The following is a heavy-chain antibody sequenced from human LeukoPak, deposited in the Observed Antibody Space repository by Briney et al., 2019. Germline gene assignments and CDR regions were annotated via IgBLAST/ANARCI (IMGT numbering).Heavy chain of an antibody. V-gene: IGHV3-30*04. Sequence: GGSLRLSCAASGFTFSSYAMNWVRQAPGKGLEWVAVISYDGSNKYYADSVKGRFTISRDNSKNTLYLQMNSLRAEDTAVYYCARDWGLAWGQGTMVTVSS. J-gene: IGHJ3*01. CDR3: ARDWGLA. D-gene: IGHD3-16*01. CDR1: GFTFSSYA. CDR2: ISYDGSNK.